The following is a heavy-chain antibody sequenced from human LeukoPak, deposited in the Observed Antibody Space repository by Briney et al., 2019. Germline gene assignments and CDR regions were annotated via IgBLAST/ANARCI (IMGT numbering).Heavy chain of an antibody. CDR3: ARSKAHLSTSWYGTWFDP. J-gene: IGHJ5*02. D-gene: IGHD2-2*01. V-gene: IGHV4-34*01. CDR2: INHSGDT. CDR1: GGSFSGYY. Sequence: SETLSLTCAVYGGSFSGYYWSWIRQPPGKGLEWIGEINHSGDTYYNPSLKSRVTISVDTSKNQLSLKLSSVTAADTAVYYCARSKAHLSTSWYGTWFDPWGQGTLVTVSS.